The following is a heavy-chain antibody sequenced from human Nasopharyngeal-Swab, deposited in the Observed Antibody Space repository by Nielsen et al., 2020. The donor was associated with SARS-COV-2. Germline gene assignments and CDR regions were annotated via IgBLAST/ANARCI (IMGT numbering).Heavy chain of an antibody. CDR1: GFTFSDYY. J-gene: IGHJ5*02. CDR2: ISSSGSTI. V-gene: IGHV3-11*01. CDR3: AGREGGRDGYNH. D-gene: IGHD5-24*01. Sequence: GESLKISCAASGFTFSDYYMSWIRQAPGKGLEWVSYISSSGSTIYYADSMKGRFTISRDNAKNSLYLQMNSLRAEDTAVYYCAGREGGRDGYNHWGQGTLVTVSS.